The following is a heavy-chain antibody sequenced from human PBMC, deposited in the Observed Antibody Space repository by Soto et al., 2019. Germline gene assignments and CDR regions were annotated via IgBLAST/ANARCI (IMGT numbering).Heavy chain of an antibody. CDR3: ARDLPGSSGLRPPGWDSYYYYGMDV. J-gene: IGHJ6*02. V-gene: IGHV6-1*01. Sequence: PSQTLSLTCAISGDSVSSNSAAWNWIRQSPSRGLEWLGRTYYRSKWYNDYAVSVKSRITINPDTSKNQFSLQLNSVTPEDTAVYYCARDLPGSSGLRPPGWDSYYYYGMDVWGQGTTVTVSS. D-gene: IGHD6-19*01. CDR2: TYYRSKWYN. CDR1: GDSVSSNSAA.